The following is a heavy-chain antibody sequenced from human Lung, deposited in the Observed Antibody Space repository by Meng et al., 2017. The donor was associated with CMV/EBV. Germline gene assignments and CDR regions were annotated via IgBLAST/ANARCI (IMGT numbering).Heavy chain of an antibody. V-gene: IGHV1-3*01. CDR1: GYSFTTYA. CDR3: ARTGCSSSSCYDY. J-gene: IGHJ4*02. Sequence: QVQLVQSGAGVNKPGASVKVSCKASGYSFTTYAMHWVRQAPGQRLEWMGWINAGNGNTKYSEKFQSRVTITRDTAASTAYMELSSLRSEDTAVYYCARTGCSSSSCYDYWGQGTLVTVSS. CDR2: INAGNGNT. D-gene: IGHD2-2*01.